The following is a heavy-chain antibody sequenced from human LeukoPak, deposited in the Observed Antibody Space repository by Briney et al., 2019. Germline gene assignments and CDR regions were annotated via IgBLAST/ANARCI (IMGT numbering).Heavy chain of an antibody. CDR1: GFTFSSYE. D-gene: IGHD6-13*01. Sequence: GGSLRLSCAASGFTFSSYEMNWVRQAPGKGLEWVSYISSSGSTIYYADSVKGRFTISRDNAKNSPYLQMNSLRAEDTAVYYCARDGWDSSSWDFDYWGQGTLVTVSS. CDR2: ISSSGSTI. CDR3: ARDGWDSSSWDFDY. J-gene: IGHJ4*02. V-gene: IGHV3-48*03.